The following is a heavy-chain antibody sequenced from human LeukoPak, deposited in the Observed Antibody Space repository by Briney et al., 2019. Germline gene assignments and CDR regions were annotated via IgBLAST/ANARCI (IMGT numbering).Heavy chain of an antibody. CDR2: IYSGGST. J-gene: IGHJ6*02. V-gene: IGHV3-53*01. CDR3: ARGMVVAATAYYYYGMDV. CDR1: GFTVSSNY. D-gene: IGHD2-15*01. Sequence: GGSLRLSCAASGFTVSSNYMSWVRQAPGKGLEWVSVIYSGGSTYYADSVRGRFTISRDNSKNTLYLQMNSLRAEDTAVYYCARGMVVAATAYYYYGMDVWGQGTTVTVSS.